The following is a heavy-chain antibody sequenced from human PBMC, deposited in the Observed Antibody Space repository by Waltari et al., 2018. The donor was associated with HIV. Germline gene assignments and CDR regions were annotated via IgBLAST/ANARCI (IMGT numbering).Heavy chain of an antibody. Sequence: EVQLEQPGAAVKKPGATVKISCKISGYPCTDYYIHWIQQAPGRGLEWVGLVDPEDGEPRFSEKFRDRVTITADRSTDTAYLELSSLTSDDTAIYYCARTLTLTFDPFDIWGQGTMVVVSS. CDR3: ARTLTLTFDPFDI. CDR1: GYPCTDYY. D-gene: IGHD7-27*01. J-gene: IGHJ3*02. CDR2: VDPEDGEP. V-gene: IGHV1-69-2*01.